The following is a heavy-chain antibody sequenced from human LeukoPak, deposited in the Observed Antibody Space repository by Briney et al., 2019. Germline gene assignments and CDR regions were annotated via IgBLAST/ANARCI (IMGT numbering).Heavy chain of an antibody. Sequence: GGSLRLSCVASGFTFSSYSMDWVRQAPGKGLEWVSSISIRSDYIYFADSMKGRFTISRDNGKNSLYLQMNSLRAEDTAVYYCARDSSSWYCLDYWGQGTLVTVSS. CDR3: ARDSSSWYCLDY. CDR1: GFTFSSYS. J-gene: IGHJ4*02. V-gene: IGHV3-21*01. D-gene: IGHD6-13*01. CDR2: ISIRSDYI.